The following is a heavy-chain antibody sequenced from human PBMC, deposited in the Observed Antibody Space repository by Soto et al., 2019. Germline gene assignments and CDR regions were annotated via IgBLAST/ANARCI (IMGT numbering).Heavy chain of an antibody. Sequence: QVQLVQSGAEVKKPGASVKVSCEASGYTFTSYAMHWVRQAPGQRLEWMGWINAGNGNTKYSQKFQGRVTMTRDTSASTAYMELSSLRSEDTAVYYCAGDGGYYDSGTYFRDYWGQGTLVTVSS. CDR1: GYTFTSYA. CDR2: INAGNGNT. CDR3: AGDGGYYDSGTYFRDY. J-gene: IGHJ4*02. D-gene: IGHD3-10*01. V-gene: IGHV1-3*01.